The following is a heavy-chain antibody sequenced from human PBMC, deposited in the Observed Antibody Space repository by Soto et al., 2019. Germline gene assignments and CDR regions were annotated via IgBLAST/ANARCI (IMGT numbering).Heavy chain of an antibody. D-gene: IGHD6-19*01. J-gene: IGHJ4*02. CDR1: GYTFTGYA. Sequence: QVQLVQSGAEEKKPGASVKVSCKASGYTFTGYAMHWVRQAPGQRLEWMGWINAGNGNTKYSQKFQGRVTITSDTSASTAYMELSSLRSEDTAVYYYASAVAVPADFDYWGQGTLVTVSS. V-gene: IGHV1-3*05. CDR3: ASAVAVPADFDY. CDR2: INAGNGNT.